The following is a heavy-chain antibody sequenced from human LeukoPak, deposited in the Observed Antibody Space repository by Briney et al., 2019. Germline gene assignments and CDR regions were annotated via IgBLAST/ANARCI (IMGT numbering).Heavy chain of an antibody. V-gene: IGHV3-7*01. CDR2: INLDGGEK. Sequence: GGSLRPSCAASGFTFSSYWMSWVRQAPGKGLEWVANINLDGGEKYYVDSVKGRFTISRDNAKNSLYLLMNSLRAEDTAVYYCARDARVVVDYWGQGTLVTVSS. D-gene: IGHD2-15*01. CDR3: ARDARVVVDY. J-gene: IGHJ4*02. CDR1: GFTFSSYW.